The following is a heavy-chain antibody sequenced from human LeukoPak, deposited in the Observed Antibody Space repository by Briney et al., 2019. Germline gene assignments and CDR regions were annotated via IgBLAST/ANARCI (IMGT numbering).Heavy chain of an antibody. CDR2: IYTSGTP. CDR3: ARVYYHGSGSNYFDY. D-gene: IGHD3-10*01. V-gene: IGHV4-61*02. Sequence: SETLSLTCTVSGGSISSGSYYWTWIRQPAGKGLEWVGRIYTSGTPNYNPSLKSRVTISVDASKNQFSLKMSSVTAADTAMYYCARVYYHGSGSNYFDYWGQGTLVTVSS. J-gene: IGHJ4*02. CDR1: GGSISSGSYY.